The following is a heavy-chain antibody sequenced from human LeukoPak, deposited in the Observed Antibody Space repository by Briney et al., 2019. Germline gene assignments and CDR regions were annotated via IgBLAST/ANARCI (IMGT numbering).Heavy chain of an antibody. V-gene: IGHV1-18*01. D-gene: IGHD3-10*01. CDR2: ISAYNGNT. J-gene: IGHJ6*02. CDR1: GYTFTSYG. Sequence: ASVKVSCKASGYTFTSYGISWVRQAPGQGLEWMGWISAYNGNTNYAQKLQGRVTMTTDTSTSTAYMELRSLRSEDTAVYYCARGGGTWGTMVRGGLYYYYGMDVWGQGTTVTVSS. CDR3: ARGGGTWGTMVRGGLYYYYGMDV.